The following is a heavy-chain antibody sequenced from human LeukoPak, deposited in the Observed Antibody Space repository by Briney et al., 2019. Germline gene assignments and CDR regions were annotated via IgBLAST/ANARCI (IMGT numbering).Heavy chain of an antibody. D-gene: IGHD6-13*01. CDR1: GFTFSNYW. Sequence: PGGSLRLSCAASGFTFSNYWMSWVRQAPGKGLEWVANIKQDGSEKYYVDSVKGRFTISRDNDKNSLYLQMNSLRAEDAAVYYCASGRQLGYWGQGTLVPVSS. J-gene: IGHJ4*02. CDR2: IKQDGSEK. V-gene: IGHV3-7*01. CDR3: ASGRQLGY.